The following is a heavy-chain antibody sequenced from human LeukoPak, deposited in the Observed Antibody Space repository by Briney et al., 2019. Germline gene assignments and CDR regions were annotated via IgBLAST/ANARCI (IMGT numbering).Heavy chain of an antibody. CDR2: ISSTSSYI. J-gene: IGHJ4*02. Sequence: GGSLRLSCAASGFTFISYSMNWVRQAPGKGLEWVSSISSTSSYIYYADSVKGRFTISRDNAKNSLYLQMNSLRAEDTAVYYCAREPIDSSGYFDYWGQGTLVTVSS. CDR3: AREPIDSSGYFDY. CDR1: GFTFISYS. V-gene: IGHV3-21*01. D-gene: IGHD3-22*01.